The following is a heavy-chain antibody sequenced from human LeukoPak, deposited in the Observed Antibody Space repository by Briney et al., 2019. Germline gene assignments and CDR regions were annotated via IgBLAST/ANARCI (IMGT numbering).Heavy chain of an antibody. J-gene: IGHJ4*02. V-gene: IGHV4-59*08. CDR3: ARIRGGSGYDDY. Sequence: PSEALSLTCTVSGVSISSYYWSWIRQPPGKGLEWIGHIYYSGSTNTNYNPSLKSRVTISVDTSKNQFSLKLSSVTAADTAVYYCARIRGGSGYDDYWGQGTLVTVSS. D-gene: IGHD5-12*01. CDR1: GVSISSYY. CDR2: IYYSGSTNT.